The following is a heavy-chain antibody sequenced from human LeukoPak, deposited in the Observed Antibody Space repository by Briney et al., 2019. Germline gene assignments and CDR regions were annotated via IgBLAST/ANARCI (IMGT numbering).Heavy chain of an antibody. V-gene: IGHV3-74*01. J-gene: IGHJ3*02. CDR2: INSDGTSS. CDR3: ARGYYGAFDI. CDR1: GFTFSSYE. D-gene: IGHD1-26*01. Sequence: PGGSLRLSCAASGFTFSSYEMNWVRQAPGKGLVWVSRINSDGTSSIYADSVKGRFTGSRDNAKNTVYLQMNSLRAEDTSVYYCARGYYGAFDIWGHGTVVTVSS.